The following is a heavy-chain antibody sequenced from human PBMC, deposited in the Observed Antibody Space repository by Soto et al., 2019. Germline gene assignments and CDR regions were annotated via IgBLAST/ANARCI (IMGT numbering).Heavy chain of an antibody. CDR2: ITKGGETT. V-gene: IGHV3-11*01. J-gene: IGHJ4*02. Sequence: QVQLVESGGGLVEPGGSLRLSCAASGFIFTDYSLSWIRQAPGKGLEWVSYITKGGETTQHADSVKGRFTISRDNAKKVLFLQMNSLRAEDTAVYYCARDPQRRDGYNFDSWGRATLVTVSS. CDR3: ARDPQRRDGYNFDS. CDR1: GFIFTDYS. D-gene: IGHD5-12*01.